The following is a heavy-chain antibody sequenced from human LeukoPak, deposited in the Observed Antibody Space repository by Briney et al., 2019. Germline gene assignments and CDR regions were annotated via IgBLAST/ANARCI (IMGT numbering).Heavy chain of an antibody. CDR2: IYYSGST. J-gene: IGHJ4*02. CDR3: PRQVSTHYDMSGYRFDY. D-gene: IGHD3-22*01. CDR1: GVSISSSSYY. Sequence: PSETLSLTCTVSGVSISSSSYYLGRIRQPPGKGLEWIGSIYYSGSTYYSPSLKSRVTISVDTSKKQFSLKLSSVTAADTAVYYCPRQVSTHYDMSGYRFDYWGQGTLVTVSS. V-gene: IGHV4-39*01.